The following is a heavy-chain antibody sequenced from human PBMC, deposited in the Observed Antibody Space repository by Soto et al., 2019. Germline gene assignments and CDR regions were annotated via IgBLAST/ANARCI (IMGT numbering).Heavy chain of an antibody. CDR2: IIPIFGTA. V-gene: IGHV1-69*13. Sequence: SVKVSCKASGGTFSSYAISWVRQAPGQGLEWMGGIIPIFGTANYAQKFQGRVTITADESTSTAYMELSSLRSEETAVYYCARSVPTTVTAYYYYYGMDVWGKGTTVTVSS. CDR1: GGTFSSYA. CDR3: ARSVPTTVTAYYYYYGMDV. D-gene: IGHD4-17*01. J-gene: IGHJ6*04.